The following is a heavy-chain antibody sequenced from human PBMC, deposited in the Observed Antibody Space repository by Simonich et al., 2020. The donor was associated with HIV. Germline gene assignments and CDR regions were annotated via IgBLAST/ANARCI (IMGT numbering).Heavy chain of an antibody. CDR1: GGSFSGYY. V-gene: IGHV4-34*01. D-gene: IGHD2-15*01. Sequence: QVQLQQWGAGLLKPSETLSLTCAVYGGSFSGYYWSWIRQPPGKGLGWMGEINHSGTTNYNPSLKSRVTISVDTSKNQFSLKLSSVTAADTAVYYCARGGYCSGGSCYPLFSRYGMDVWGQGTTVTVSS. J-gene: IGHJ6*02. CDR2: INHSGTT. CDR3: ARGGYCSGGSCYPLFSRYGMDV.